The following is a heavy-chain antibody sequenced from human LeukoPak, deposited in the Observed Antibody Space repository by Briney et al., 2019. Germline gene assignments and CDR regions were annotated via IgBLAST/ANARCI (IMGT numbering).Heavy chain of an antibody. D-gene: IGHD5-18*01. CDR1: GGTFSSYA. CDR2: IIPIFGTA. Sequence: ASVKVSCKASGGTFSSYAISWVRQAPGQGLEWMGGIIPIFGTANYAQKFQGRVTITADESTSTAYMELSSLRSEDTAVCYCARAKRVDTAMVVHYYYYYGMDVWGQGTTVTVSS. V-gene: IGHV1-69*13. J-gene: IGHJ6*02. CDR3: ARAKRVDTAMVVHYYYYYGMDV.